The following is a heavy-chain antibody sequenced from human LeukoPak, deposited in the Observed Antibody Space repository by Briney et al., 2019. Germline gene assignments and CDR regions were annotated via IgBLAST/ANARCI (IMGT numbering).Heavy chain of an antibody. Sequence: PGGSLRLSCAASGFIFEDYGMNWVRRAPGKGLEWVSAISGSGGSTYYADSVKGRFTIPRDNSKNTLYLQMNSLRAEDTAVYYCAFMVRGVHDAFDIWGQGTMVTVSS. D-gene: IGHD3-10*01. V-gene: IGHV3-23*01. J-gene: IGHJ3*02. CDR2: ISGSGGST. CDR3: AFMVRGVHDAFDI. CDR1: GFIFEDYG.